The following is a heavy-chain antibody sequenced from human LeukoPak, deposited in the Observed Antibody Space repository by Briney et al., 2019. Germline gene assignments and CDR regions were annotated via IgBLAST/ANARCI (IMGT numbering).Heavy chain of an antibody. Sequence: SETLSLTCAVYGGSFSGYYWSWIRQPPGKGLEWIEEINHSGSTNYNPSLKSRVTISVDTSKNQFSLKLSSVTAADTAVYYCARGGGAYSSSYADWFDPWGQGTLVTVSS. V-gene: IGHV4-34*01. CDR3: ARGGGAYSSSYADWFDP. J-gene: IGHJ5*02. D-gene: IGHD6-6*01. CDR1: GGSFSGYY. CDR2: INHSGST.